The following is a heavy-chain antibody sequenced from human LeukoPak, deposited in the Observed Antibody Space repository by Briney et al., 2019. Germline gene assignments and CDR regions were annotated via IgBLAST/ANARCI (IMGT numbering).Heavy chain of an antibody. CDR1: GFTFSSYA. CDR3: AREVLAVGAAGGGLDY. J-gene: IGHJ4*02. V-gene: IGHV3-30*14. D-gene: IGHD1-26*01. Sequence: GGSLRLSCAASGFTFSSYAMHWVRQAPGKGLEWVAVISYDGSNKYYADSVKGRFTISRDNSKNTLYLHMNSLRAEDTAVYYCAREVLAVGAAGGGLDYWGQGTLVTVSS. CDR2: ISYDGSNK.